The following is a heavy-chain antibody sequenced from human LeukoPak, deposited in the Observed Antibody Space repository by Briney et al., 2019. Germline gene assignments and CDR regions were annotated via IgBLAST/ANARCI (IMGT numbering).Heavy chain of an antibody. CDR2: IKSKTEGGTT. V-gene: IGHV3-15*01. CDR1: GFSFSNAW. D-gene: IGHD1-26*01. Sequence: GGSLRLSCAASGFSFSNAWMSWVRQAPGKGLEWVGRIKSKTEGGTTDYAAPVKGRFTISRDDSKNTLYLQMNSLKTEDTAVYYCTTEGLSGSYYWGQGTLVTVSS. CDR3: TTEGLSGSYY. J-gene: IGHJ4*02.